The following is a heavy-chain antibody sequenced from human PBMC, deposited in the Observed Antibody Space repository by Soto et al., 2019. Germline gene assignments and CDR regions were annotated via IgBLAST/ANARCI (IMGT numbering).Heavy chain of an antibody. CDR2: IYYSGST. CDR1: GGSISSYY. D-gene: IGHD3-10*01. CDR3: ARGGVRGVRGVIVSGMDV. V-gene: IGHV4-59*08. J-gene: IGHJ6*02. Sequence: PSETLSLTCTVSGGSISSYYWSWIRQPPGKGLEWIGYIYYSGSTNYNPSLKSRVTISVDTSKNQFSLKLSSVTAADTAVYYCARGGVRGVRGVIVSGMDVWGQGTTVTVSS.